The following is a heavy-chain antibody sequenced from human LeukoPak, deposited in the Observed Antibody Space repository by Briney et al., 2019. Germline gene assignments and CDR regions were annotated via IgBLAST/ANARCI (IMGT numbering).Heavy chain of an antibody. CDR2: IRYDGSNK. CDR3: AKGRRVAAADYFDY. V-gene: IGHV3-30*02. D-gene: IGHD6-13*01. CDR1: GFTFSSYG. J-gene: IGHJ4*02. Sequence: GGSLRLSCAASGFTFSSYGMHWVRQAPGKGLEWVAFIRYDGSNKYYADSVKGRFTISRDNSKNTLYLQMNSLRAEDTAVYYCAKGRRVAAADYFDYWGQGTLVTVSS.